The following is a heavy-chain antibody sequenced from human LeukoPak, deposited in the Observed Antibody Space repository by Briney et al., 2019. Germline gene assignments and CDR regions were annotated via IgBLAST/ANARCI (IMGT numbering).Heavy chain of an antibody. CDR3: TRDYSNARDY. CDR1: GVTFRKYW. V-gene: IGHV3-7*01. D-gene: IGHD2-21*01. CDR2: INEDGSTQ. J-gene: IGHJ4*02. Sequence: GGSLRLSCEVSGVTFRKYWMTWVRQAPGKGLEWVASINEDGSTQWYVDSVKGRFTVSRDNAKNSLHLQVNSLRVDDTAVYYCTRDYSNARDYWGQGTLVTVSS.